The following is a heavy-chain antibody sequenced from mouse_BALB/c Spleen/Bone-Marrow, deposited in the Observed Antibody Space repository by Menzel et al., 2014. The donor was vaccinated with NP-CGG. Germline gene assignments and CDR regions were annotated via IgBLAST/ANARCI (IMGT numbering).Heavy chain of an antibody. D-gene: IGHD2-4*01. V-gene: IGHV3-2*02. J-gene: IGHJ2*01. CDR1: GYSITSDYA. Sequence: EVQLQESGPGLVKPSQSLSLTCTVTGYSITSDYAWNWIRQFPGNKLEWMGYISYSGSSSYNPSLESRISITRDTSKTQCFLQLHSVTTEDTATYYCARYDYDVGYFDYWGQGTTLTVSS. CDR2: ISYSGSS. CDR3: ARYDYDVGYFDY.